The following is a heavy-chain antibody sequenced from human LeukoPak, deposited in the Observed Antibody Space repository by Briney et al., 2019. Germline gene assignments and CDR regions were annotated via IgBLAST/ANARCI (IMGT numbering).Heavy chain of an antibody. Sequence: GGSLRLSCAASGFTFSDYYMSWIRQAPGKGLEWASYISSSSYINYADSVKGRFTISRDNAKNSLYLQMNSLRADDTAVYYCARERLGELSYHDYWGQGTLVTVSS. CDR1: GFTFSDYY. V-gene: IGHV3-11*05. J-gene: IGHJ4*02. CDR3: ARERLGELSYHDY. CDR2: ISSSSYI. D-gene: IGHD3-16*02.